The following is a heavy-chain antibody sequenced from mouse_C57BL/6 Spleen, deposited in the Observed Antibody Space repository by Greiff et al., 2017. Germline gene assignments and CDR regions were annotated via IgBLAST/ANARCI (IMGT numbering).Heavy chain of an antibody. CDR1: GFTFSSYA. J-gene: IGHJ4*01. D-gene: IGHD1-1*01. CDR3: ARASPYYYGSRGAMDY. V-gene: IGHV5-4*03. Sequence: EVNVVESGGGLVKPGGSLKLSCAASGFTFSSYAMSWVRQTPEKRLEWVATISDGGSYTYYPDNVKGRFTISRDNAKNNLYLQMSHLKSEDTAMYYCARASPYYYGSRGAMDYWGQGTSVTVSS. CDR2: ISDGGSYT.